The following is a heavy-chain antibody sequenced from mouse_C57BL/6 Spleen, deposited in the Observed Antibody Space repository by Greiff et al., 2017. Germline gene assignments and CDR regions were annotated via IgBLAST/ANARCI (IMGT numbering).Heavy chain of an antibody. CDR1: GYTFTSYW. D-gene: IGHD2-3*01. J-gene: IGHJ3*01. Sequence: QVQLQQPGAELVKPGASVKMSCKASGYTFTSYWITWVKQRPGQGLEWIGDIYPGSGSTNYNEKFKSKATLTVDTSSSTAYMRLSSLTSEDSAVYCCALYDGYPAWFAYWGQGTLVTVSA. CDR3: ALYDGYPAWFAY. CDR2: IYPGSGST. V-gene: IGHV1-55*01.